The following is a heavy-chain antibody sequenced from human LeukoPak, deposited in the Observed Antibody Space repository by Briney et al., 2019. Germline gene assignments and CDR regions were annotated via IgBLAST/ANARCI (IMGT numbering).Heavy chain of an antibody. D-gene: IGHD3-10*01. J-gene: IGHJ6*02. CDR1: GFTFSSYA. CDR2: ISGSGGST. V-gene: IGHV3-23*01. CDR3: AKCRDYYGSGSYPYYYYGMDV. Sequence: GGSLRLSCAASGFTFSSYAMSWVRQAPGKGLEWVSAISGSGGSTYYADSVKGRFTISRDNSKNTLYLQMNSLRAEDTAVYYCAKCRDYYGSGSYPYYYYGMDVWGQGTTVTVSS.